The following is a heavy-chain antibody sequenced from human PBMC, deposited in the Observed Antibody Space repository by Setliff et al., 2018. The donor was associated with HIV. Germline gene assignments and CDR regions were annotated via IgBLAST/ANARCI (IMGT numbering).Heavy chain of an antibody. D-gene: IGHD3-16*01. CDR3: SRHYYDSDNDPLEI. CDR1: GYTFRNFG. CDR2: ISGDSGNI. V-gene: IGHV1-18*01. J-gene: IGHJ4*02. Sequence: ASVKVSCKASGYTFRNFGISWVRQAPGQGLEWMGRISGDSGNIKYAVKTQCRVTLTVDTSTTTAYMELRSLRSDDTAVYYCSRHYYDSDNDPLEIWGQGTLVTVSS.